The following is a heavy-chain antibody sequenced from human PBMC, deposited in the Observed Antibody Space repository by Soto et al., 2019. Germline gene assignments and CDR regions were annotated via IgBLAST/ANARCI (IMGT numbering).Heavy chain of an antibody. CDR2: INQDGNEE. CDR1: GFTFSSYW. D-gene: IGHD1-1*01. CDR3: ARTGDGHHDFLDY. Sequence: VHLEESGGGLVQPGGSLRLSCAASGFTFSSYWMNWVRQAPGKGLEWVANINQDGNEEKLLDSVKGRFTISRDNAKNSLFLQMNSLRVDDTAVYYCARTGDGHHDFLDYWGQGALVSVSS. V-gene: IGHV3-7*01. J-gene: IGHJ4*02.